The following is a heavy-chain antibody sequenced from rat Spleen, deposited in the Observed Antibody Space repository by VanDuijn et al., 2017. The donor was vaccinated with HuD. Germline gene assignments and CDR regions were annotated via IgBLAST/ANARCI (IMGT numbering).Heavy chain of an antibody. CDR2: RRYSGDT. D-gene: IGHD3-4*01. CDR1: GFSLTSYT. V-gene: IGHV2-63*01. Sequence: QVQLQESGPGLVQPSQTLSLTCTFSGFSLTSYTVHWVRQPPGKGLEGKGRRRYSGDTSFNSAIKSILSTSRDTSKNQVFLKMNSLQTDDTGTYYGTRDPNWNYYVMDAWGHGAAVTVSS. J-gene: IGHJ4*01. CDR3: TRDPNWNYYVMDA.